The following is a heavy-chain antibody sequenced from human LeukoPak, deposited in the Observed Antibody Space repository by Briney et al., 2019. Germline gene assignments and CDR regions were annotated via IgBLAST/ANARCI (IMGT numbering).Heavy chain of an antibody. V-gene: IGHV4-59*01. Sequence: PSETLSLTCTVSGGSISSYYWSWIRQPPGKGLEWIGYIYYSGSTNYNPSLKSRVTISADTSKNQFSLKLSSVTAADTAVYYCAREWMVRGARLYYFDYWGQGTLVTVSS. CDR3: AREWMVRGARLYYFDY. CDR2: IYYSGST. CDR1: GGSISSYY. J-gene: IGHJ4*02. D-gene: IGHD3-10*01.